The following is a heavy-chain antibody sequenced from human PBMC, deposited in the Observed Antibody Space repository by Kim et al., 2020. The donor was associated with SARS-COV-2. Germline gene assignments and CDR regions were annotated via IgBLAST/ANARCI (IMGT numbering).Heavy chain of an antibody. D-gene: IGHD1-26*01. CDR3: AKDLAPFSGSYYVAAFDI. CDR2: ISWNSGSI. Sequence: GGSLRLSCAASGFTFGDYAMHWVRQAPGKGLEWVSGISWNSGSIGYADSVKGRFTISRDNAKNSLYLQMNSVRAEDTALYYCAKDLAPFSGSYYVAAFDIWGQGTMVTVSS. CDR1: GFTFGDYA. V-gene: IGHV3-9*01. J-gene: IGHJ3*02.